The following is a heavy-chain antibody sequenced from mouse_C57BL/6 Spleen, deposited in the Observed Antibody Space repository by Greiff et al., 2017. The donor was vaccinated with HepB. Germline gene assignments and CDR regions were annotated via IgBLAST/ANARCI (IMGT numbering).Heavy chain of an antibody. CDR3: ARDRYYGSSYGDYFVF. V-gene: IGHV3-6*01. Sequence: VQLKESGPGLVKPSQSLSLTCSVTGYSITSGYYWNWIRQFPGNKLEWMGYISYDGSNNYNPSLKNRISITRDTSKNQFFLKLNSVTTEDTATYYCARDRYYGSSYGDYFVFWGRDTTLTVFS. J-gene: IGHJ2*01. CDR2: ISYDGSN. D-gene: IGHD1-1*01. CDR1: GYSITSGYY.